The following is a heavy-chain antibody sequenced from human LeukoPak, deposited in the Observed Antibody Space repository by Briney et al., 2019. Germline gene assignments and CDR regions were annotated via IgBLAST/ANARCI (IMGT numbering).Heavy chain of an antibody. D-gene: IGHD3-22*01. Sequence: PSQTLSLTCTVSGGSISSGNYYWSWIRQPAGRGLEWIGRIYTSGSTNYNPSLKSRVTISVDTSKNQFSLKLSSVTAADTAVYYCARGRTYYYDSSGFDPRYYFDYWGQGTLVTVSS. J-gene: IGHJ4*02. CDR3: ARGRTYYYDSSGFDPRYYFDY. CDR1: GGSISSGNYY. CDR2: IYTSGST. V-gene: IGHV4-61*02.